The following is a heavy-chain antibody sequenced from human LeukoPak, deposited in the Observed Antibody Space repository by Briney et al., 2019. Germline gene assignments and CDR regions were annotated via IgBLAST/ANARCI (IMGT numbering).Heavy chain of an antibody. D-gene: IGHD5-12*01. Sequence: ASVTVSCKASGYTFTGYYMHWVRQAPGQGLEWMGWINPNSGGTNYAQKFRGRVTMTRDTSISTAYMELSRLRSDDTAVYYCARVYSGYDAWIDYWGQGTLVTVSS. CDR3: ARVYSGYDAWIDY. CDR1: GYTFTGYY. CDR2: INPNSGGT. V-gene: IGHV1-2*02. J-gene: IGHJ4*02.